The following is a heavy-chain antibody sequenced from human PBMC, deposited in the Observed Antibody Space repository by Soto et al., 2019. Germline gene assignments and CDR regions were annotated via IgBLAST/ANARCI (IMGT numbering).Heavy chain of an antibody. J-gene: IGHJ6*02. Sequence: ASVKVSCKASGYTFTGYQMHWVRQAPGQGLEWMGIINPSGGSTSYAQKFQGRVTVTRDWSTGTVYMELSSLRSDDTAVYYCARDWGFWSGPYGMDVWGQGTTVTVSS. D-gene: IGHD3-3*01. CDR1: GYTFTGYQ. CDR3: ARDWGFWSGPYGMDV. CDR2: INPSGGST. V-gene: IGHV1-46*01.